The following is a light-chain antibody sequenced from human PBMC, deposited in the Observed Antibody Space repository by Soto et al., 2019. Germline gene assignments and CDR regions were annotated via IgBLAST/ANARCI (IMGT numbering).Light chain of an antibody. CDR3: QQSYRSPRP. CDR1: QSISSY. Sequence: DIQMTQSPSSLSASVGDRVTITCRASQSISSYLNWYQQKPGKAPKLLIYAASSLQSGVPSRFSGSGSGTDFTLIISSLQPEDFASYYCQQSYRSPRPFGQGTKVDIK. CDR2: AAS. V-gene: IGKV1-39*01. J-gene: IGKJ1*01.